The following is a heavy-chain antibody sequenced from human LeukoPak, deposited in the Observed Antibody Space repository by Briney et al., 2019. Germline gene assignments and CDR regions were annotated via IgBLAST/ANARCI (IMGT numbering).Heavy chain of an antibody. CDR2: ISSSGSPL. V-gene: IGHV3-11*01. CDR1: GFTFSDYY. CDR3: ARERQWLVDY. J-gene: IGHJ4*02. Sequence: PGGSLRLSCAASGFTFSDYYMSWIRQAPGKGLEWVSHISSSGSPLYYADSVKGRFTISRDNAKSSLYLQMNSLRAEDTAVYYCARERQWLVDYWGQGTLVTVSS. D-gene: IGHD6-19*01.